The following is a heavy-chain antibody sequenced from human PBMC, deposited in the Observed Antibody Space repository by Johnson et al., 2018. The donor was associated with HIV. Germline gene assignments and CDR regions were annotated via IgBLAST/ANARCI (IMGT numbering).Heavy chain of an antibody. CDR3: ANLAYGSGTYWGSDASDI. V-gene: IGHV3-11*01. Sequence: QVQLVESGGGLVKPGGSLRLSCAASGFTFSDYYMSWIRQAPGEGLEWISYISSGGGSILYADSVKGRFTISRDNSKNTLFVQMNSLRAEDTAVYYCANLAYGSGTYWGSDASDIWGQGTLVTVSS. CDR2: ISSGGGSI. CDR1: GFTFSDYY. D-gene: IGHD3-10*01. J-gene: IGHJ3*02.